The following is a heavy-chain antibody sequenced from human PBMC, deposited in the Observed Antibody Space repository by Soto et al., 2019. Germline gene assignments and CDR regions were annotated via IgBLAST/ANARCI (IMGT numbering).Heavy chain of an antibody. Sequence: SQTPSLTFAISGGSVSSNSAAWNWIRQSPSGVLELLGRTCYSSKCFNHYAVSVESRISINADTSKNQFSLQLHSMTPEDTAFYYCARDQWASAWPAGIDSWGQGTLVTVSS. CDR1: GGSVSSNSAA. V-gene: IGHV6-1*01. CDR3: ARDQWASAWPAGIDS. J-gene: IGHJ4*02. CDR2: TCYSSKCFN. D-gene: IGHD1-26*01.